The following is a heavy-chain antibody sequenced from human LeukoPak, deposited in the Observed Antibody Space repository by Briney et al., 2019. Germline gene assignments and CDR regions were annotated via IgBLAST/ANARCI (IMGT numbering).Heavy chain of an antibody. D-gene: IGHD3-10*01. V-gene: IGHV4-59*08. J-gene: IGHJ5*02. CDR2: IYYSGST. CDR1: GVSISSYY. CDR3: ARWYYYGSGYPNWFDP. Sequence: PPETLSLTCTVSGVSISSYYWSWIRQPPGKGLEWIGYIYYSGSTNYNPSLKSRVTISVDTSKNQFSLKLSSVTAADTAVYYYARWYYYGSGYPNWFDPWGQGTLVTVSS.